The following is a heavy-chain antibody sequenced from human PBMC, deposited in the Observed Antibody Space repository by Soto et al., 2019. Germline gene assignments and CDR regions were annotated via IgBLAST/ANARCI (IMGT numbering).Heavy chain of an antibody. CDR3: ARVLDSSGYYYAYDAFDI. CDR1: GGTFSSYA. V-gene: IGHV1-8*02. D-gene: IGHD3-22*01. J-gene: IGHJ3*02. CDR2: MNPNSGNT. Sequence: QVQLVQSGAEVKKPGSSVKVSCKASGGTFSSYAINWVRQATGQGLEWMGWMNPNSGNTGYAQKFQGRVTMTRNTSISTAYMELSSLRSEDTAVYYCARVLDSSGYYYAYDAFDIWGQGTMVTVSS.